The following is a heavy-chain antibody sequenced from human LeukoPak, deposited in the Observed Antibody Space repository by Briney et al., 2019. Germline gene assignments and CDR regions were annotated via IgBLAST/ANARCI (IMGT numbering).Heavy chain of an antibody. Sequence: SETLSLTCAVYGGSFSGYCWSWIRQPPGKGLEWIGEINHSGSTNYNPSLKSRVTISVDTSKNQFSLKLSSVTAADTAVYYCASRAVAFRHWGQGTLVTVSS. CDR3: ASRAVAFRH. CDR2: INHSGST. J-gene: IGHJ4*02. CDR1: GGSFSGYC. V-gene: IGHV4-34*01. D-gene: IGHD6-19*01.